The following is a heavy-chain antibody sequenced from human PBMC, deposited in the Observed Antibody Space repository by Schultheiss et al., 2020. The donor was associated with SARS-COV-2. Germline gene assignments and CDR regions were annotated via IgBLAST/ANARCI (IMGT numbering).Heavy chain of an antibody. D-gene: IGHD6-6*01. Sequence: GGSLRLSCAASGFTFRSYAMTWVRQAPGKGLQWVSAISGSGGSTYYADSVKGRFTISRDNSKNTLYLQMNSLRAEDTAVYYCARDLRSSGEYFQHWGQGTLVTVSS. CDR2: ISGSGGST. J-gene: IGHJ1*01. CDR1: GFTFRSYA. V-gene: IGHV3-23*01. CDR3: ARDLRSSGEYFQH.